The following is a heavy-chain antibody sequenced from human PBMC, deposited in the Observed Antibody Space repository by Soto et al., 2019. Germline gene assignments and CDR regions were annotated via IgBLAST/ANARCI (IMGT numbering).Heavy chain of an antibody. CDR1: GFTFSSYA. Sequence: VQLLESGGGLVQPGGSLRLSCAASGFTFSSYAMNWVRQAPGKGLEWVSAISGSGGSTYYADSVKGRFTISRDNSKNKLYLQINSLKAQDTAVYYCAKEVYYSSTSSYYYMDVWGKGTTITVSS. CDR3: AKEVYYSSTSSYYYMDV. J-gene: IGHJ6*03. CDR2: ISGSGGST. V-gene: IGHV3-23*01. D-gene: IGHD2-2*01.